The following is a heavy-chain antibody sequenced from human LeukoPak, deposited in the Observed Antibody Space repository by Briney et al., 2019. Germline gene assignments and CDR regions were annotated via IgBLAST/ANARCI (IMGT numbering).Heavy chain of an antibody. V-gene: IGHV3-74*01. D-gene: IGHD3-9*01. CDR3: ARRTGNYYYYGMDV. Sequence: GGSLRLSCAASGFTFSSYWMHWVRQAPGKGLVWVSRINSDGSSTSYADSVKGRFTISRDNAKNTPYLQMNSLRAEDTAVYYCARRTGNYYYYGMDVWGQGTTVTVSS. CDR2: INSDGSST. CDR1: GFTFSSYW. J-gene: IGHJ6*02.